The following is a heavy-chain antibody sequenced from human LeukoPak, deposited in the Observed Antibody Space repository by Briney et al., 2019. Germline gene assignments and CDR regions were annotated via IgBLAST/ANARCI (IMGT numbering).Heavy chain of an antibody. J-gene: IGHJ3*02. D-gene: IGHD5-18*01. Sequence: LSXTXAVXXGXFXXXYWSWIRQPPGKGLEWIGEINHSGSTNYNPSLKSRVTISVDTSKNQFSLKLSSVTAADTAVYYCARTTWIQLWLRAFDIWGQGTMVTVSS. V-gene: IGHV4-34*01. CDR2: INHSGST. CDR1: XGXFXXXY. CDR3: ARTTWIQLWLRAFDI.